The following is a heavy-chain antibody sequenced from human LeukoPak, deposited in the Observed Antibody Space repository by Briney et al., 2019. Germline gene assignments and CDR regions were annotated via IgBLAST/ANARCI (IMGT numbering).Heavy chain of an antibody. Sequence: SETLSLTCTVSGGSISSSSYYWGWIRQPPGKGLEWIGSIYYSGSTYYNPSLKSRVTISVDTSKNQFSLELSSVTAADAAVYYCARDLYYGSGSYRPFYYWGQGTLVTVSS. CDR2: IYYSGST. D-gene: IGHD3-10*01. CDR3: ARDLYYGSGSYRPFYY. J-gene: IGHJ4*02. V-gene: IGHV4-39*07. CDR1: GGSISSSSYY.